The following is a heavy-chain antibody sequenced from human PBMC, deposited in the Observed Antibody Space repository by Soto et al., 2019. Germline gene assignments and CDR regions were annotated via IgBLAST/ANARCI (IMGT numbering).Heavy chain of an antibody. CDR1: GYNFTTYG. Sequence: QVQLVQSGAEVKKPGASVKVSCKTSGYNFTTYGVSWVRHAPGQGLVWMGWISGHNGHTNYAQTFQGRVTMTTDTSTNTAYMELRSLRSDDTALYYCARYQPYSTGYYYFDNWGQGNLAIVTS. D-gene: IGHD6-19*01. CDR3: ARYQPYSTGYYYFDN. V-gene: IGHV1-18*01. CDR2: ISGHNGHT. J-gene: IGHJ4*02.